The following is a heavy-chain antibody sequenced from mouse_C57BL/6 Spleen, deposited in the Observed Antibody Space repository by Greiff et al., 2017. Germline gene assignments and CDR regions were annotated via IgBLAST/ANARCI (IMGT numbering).Heavy chain of an antibody. CDR2: IDPSDSNT. CDR3: ARWEACDMDY. Sequence: VQLQQPGAELVMPGASVKLSCKASGYTFTSYWMHWVKQRPGQGLEWIGEIDPSDSNTNYNQKFKGKSTLTVDKSTSTAYMQLSSLTSEDSAVYCCARWEACDMDYWGQGTSVTVSS. V-gene: IGHV1-69*01. D-gene: IGHD4-1*01. CDR1: GYTFTSYW. J-gene: IGHJ4*01.